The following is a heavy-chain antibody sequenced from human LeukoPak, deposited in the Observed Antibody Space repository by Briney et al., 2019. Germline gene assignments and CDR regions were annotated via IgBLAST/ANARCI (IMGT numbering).Heavy chain of an antibody. CDR2: ISAYNGNT. CDR1: GYTFTSYG. Sequence: ASVKVSCKASGYTFTSYGISWVRQTPGQGLEWMGWISAYNGNTNYAQKLQGRVTMTTDTSTSTAYMELRSLRSDDTAVYYCAREGIAAAGTLRFDPWGQGTLVTVSS. CDR3: AREGIAAAGTLRFDP. V-gene: IGHV1-18*01. D-gene: IGHD6-13*01. J-gene: IGHJ5*02.